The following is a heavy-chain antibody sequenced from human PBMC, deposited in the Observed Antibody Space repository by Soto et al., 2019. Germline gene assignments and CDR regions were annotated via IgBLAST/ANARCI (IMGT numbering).Heavy chain of an antibody. D-gene: IGHD3-10*01. Sequence: PGGSLRLSCAASGFTFSSYWMSWVRQAPGKGLEWVANIKQDGSEKYYVDSVKGRFTISRDNAKNSLYLQMNSLRAEDTAVYYCARDSFSYYYGSGSYGGFDYWGQGTLVTVSS. CDR2: IKQDGSEK. CDR3: ARDSFSYYYGSGSYGGFDY. J-gene: IGHJ4*02. CDR1: GFTFSSYW. V-gene: IGHV3-7*01.